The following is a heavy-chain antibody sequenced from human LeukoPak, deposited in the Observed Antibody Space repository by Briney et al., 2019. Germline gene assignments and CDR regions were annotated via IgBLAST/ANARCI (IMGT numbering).Heavy chain of an antibody. CDR3: ARDEVVVAAPVV. D-gene: IGHD2-15*01. CDR1: GGSISSYY. Sequence: SETLSLTCTVSGGSISSYYWSWIRQPPGKGLEWIGYIYYSGSTNYNPSLKSRVTISVDTSKNQFSLKLSSVTAADTAVYYCARDEVVVAAPVVWGQGTLVTVSS. V-gene: IGHV4-59*01. J-gene: IGHJ4*02. CDR2: IYYSGST.